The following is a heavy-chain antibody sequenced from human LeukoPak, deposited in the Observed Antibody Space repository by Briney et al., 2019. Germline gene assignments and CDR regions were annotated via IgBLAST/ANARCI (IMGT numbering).Heavy chain of an antibody. CDR1: GFTFSSYA. V-gene: IGHV3-23*01. CDR3: AKAYCYDSSAYYSGRLLYFQH. CDR2: ISGGGGST. D-gene: IGHD3-22*01. Sequence: HPGGSLRLSCAASGFTFSSYAMSWIRQAPGKGLEWVSGISGGGGSTYYADSVKGRFTISRDNSKNTLYLQMNSLRAEDTAVYYCAKAYCYDSSAYYSGRLLYFQHWGQGTLVTVSS. J-gene: IGHJ1*01.